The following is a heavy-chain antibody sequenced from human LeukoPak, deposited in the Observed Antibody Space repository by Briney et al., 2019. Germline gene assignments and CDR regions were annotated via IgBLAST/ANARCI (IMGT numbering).Heavy chain of an antibody. CDR3: VRGYRRFDH. CDR1: GFTFSDHY. Sequence: GGSLRLSCAVSGFTFSDHYMDWVRQAPGKGLEWVARSRNKDHRHSTEYATSVKGRFIISRDDSRNSLDLQMNSLNSDDTALYYCVRGYRRFDHWGQGTMVTVSS. V-gene: IGHV3-72*01. D-gene: IGHD2-15*01. CDR2: SRNKDHRHST. J-gene: IGHJ4*02.